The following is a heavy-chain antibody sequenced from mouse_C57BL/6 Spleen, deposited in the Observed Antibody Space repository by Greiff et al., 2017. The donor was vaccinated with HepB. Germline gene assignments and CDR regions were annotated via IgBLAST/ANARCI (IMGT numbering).Heavy chain of an antibody. Sequence: VHVKQSGAELVKPGASVKLSCTASGFNIKDYYMHWVKQRTEQGLEWIGRIDPEDGETKYAPKFQGKATITADTSSNTAYLQLSSLTSEDTAVYYVARITTVVVFDYWGQGTTLTVSS. CDR2: IDPEDGET. V-gene: IGHV14-2*01. D-gene: IGHD1-1*01. J-gene: IGHJ2*01. CDR3: ARITTVVVFDY. CDR1: GFNIKDYY.